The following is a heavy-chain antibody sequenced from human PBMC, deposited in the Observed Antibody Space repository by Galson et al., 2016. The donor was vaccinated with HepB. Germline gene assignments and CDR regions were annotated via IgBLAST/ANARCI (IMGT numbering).Heavy chain of an antibody. CDR1: GFTFNNFA. CDR3: AKVPDNRVDVIEGGVEYFQH. V-gene: IGHV3-30*18. CDR2: TSHDGSNK. Sequence: SLRLSCAASGFTFNNFAMSWVRQAPGKGLEWVALTSHDGSNKYYADFVKGRFTISRDNSKSTLYLQLNSLRAEDTAVYYCAKVPDNRVDVIEGGVEYFQHWGQGTLVTVSP. D-gene: IGHD2-21*01. J-gene: IGHJ1*01.